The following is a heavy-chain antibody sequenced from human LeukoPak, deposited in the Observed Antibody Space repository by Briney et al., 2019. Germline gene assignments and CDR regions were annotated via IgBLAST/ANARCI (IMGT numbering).Heavy chain of an antibody. CDR3: ARDIGWLDY. J-gene: IGHJ4*02. Sequence: GGSLRLSCAAPGFSFSSNWMGWVRQAPGKGLEWVSSISSSSYVYYADSVKGRFTISRDNAKNSLYLQMNSLRAEDTAVYYCARDIGWLDYWGQGTLVTVSS. CDR2: ISSSSYV. CDR1: GFSFSSNW. D-gene: IGHD5-24*01. V-gene: IGHV3-21*01.